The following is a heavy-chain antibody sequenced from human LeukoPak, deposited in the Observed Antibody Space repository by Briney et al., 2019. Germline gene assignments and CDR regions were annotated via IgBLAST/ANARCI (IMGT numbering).Heavy chain of an antibody. J-gene: IGHJ6*03. V-gene: IGHV3-21*06. CDR1: GFTFSHYS. Sequence: GGSLRLSCAASGFTFSHYSMNWVRQAPGKGLEWVSSISSSSSYIYYADSVKGRFTVSRDNAKNSLFLQMNSLRAEDTAVYYCARAPPGIATLSGYMDVWGKGTTVTVSS. CDR2: ISSSSSYI. CDR3: ARAPPGIATLSGYMDV. D-gene: IGHD6-6*01.